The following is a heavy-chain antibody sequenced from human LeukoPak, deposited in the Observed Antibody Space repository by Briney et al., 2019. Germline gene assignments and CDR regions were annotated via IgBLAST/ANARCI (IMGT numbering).Heavy chain of an antibody. CDR1: GFTFSSYE. CDR3: AKERGPFDAFDI. CDR2: ISGRGVTI. Sequence: GGSLRLSCAASGFTFSSYEMNWVRQAPGKGLEWISYISGRGVTIYYADSVKGRFTISRDNAKNSVYLQMNTLRAEDTAVYYCAKERGPFDAFDIWGQGTMVTVSS. J-gene: IGHJ3*02. V-gene: IGHV3-48*03.